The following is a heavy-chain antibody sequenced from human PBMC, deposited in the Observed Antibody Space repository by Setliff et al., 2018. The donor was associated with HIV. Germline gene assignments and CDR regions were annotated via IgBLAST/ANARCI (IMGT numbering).Heavy chain of an antibody. V-gene: IGHV4-4*09. CDR3: ARSPRIGVAGEFEY. J-gene: IGHJ4*02. CDR2: IYGSGST. Sequence: SETLSLTCAVSGDSIGTYSWHWLRQPPGKGLEWIGYIYGSGSTGYNPSLTSRVTISVDTSTNQFSLKVNSVTAADTAVYYCARSPRIGVAGEFEYWGQGTLVTV. D-gene: IGHD6-19*01. CDR1: GDSIGTYS.